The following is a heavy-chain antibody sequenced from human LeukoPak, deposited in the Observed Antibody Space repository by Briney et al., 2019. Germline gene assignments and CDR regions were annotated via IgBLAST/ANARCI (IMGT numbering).Heavy chain of an antibody. V-gene: IGHV3-30-3*01. Sequence: QTGGSLRLSCAASGFTFSSYAMHWVRQAPGKGLEWVAVISYDGSNKYYADSVKGRFTISRDNSKNTLYLQMNSLRAEDTAVYYCASGAHSSGPEGFDYWGQGTLVTASS. CDR1: GFTFSSYA. CDR3: ASGAHSSGPEGFDY. J-gene: IGHJ4*02. CDR2: ISYDGSNK. D-gene: IGHD6-19*01.